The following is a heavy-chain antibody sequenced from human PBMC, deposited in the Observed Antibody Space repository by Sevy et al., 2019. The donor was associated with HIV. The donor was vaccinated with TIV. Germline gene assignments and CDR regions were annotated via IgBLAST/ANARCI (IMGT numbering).Heavy chain of an antibody. Sequence: GGSLRLSCAGSGFTFNSHTMNWVRQAPGKGLEWVSSISSSSSYIYYGDSVKGRFTISRDNARSSLFLQMNSLRAEDTAIYFCARVKDYGDYGAFDIWGQGTMVTVSS. V-gene: IGHV3-21*01. CDR3: ARVKDYGDYGAFDI. CDR2: ISSSSSYI. D-gene: IGHD4-17*01. J-gene: IGHJ3*02. CDR1: GFTFNSHT.